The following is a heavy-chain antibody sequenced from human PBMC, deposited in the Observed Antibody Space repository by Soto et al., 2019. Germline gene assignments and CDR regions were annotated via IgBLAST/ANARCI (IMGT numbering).Heavy chain of an antibody. V-gene: IGHV3-23*01. CDR2: ISRSGGST. CDR3: AKRSASTYYFDS. CDR1: GVTFSTYA. D-gene: IGHD6-19*01. J-gene: IGHJ4*02. Sequence: EVQLLESGGGLVQPGGSLRLSCAASGVTFSTYAMSWVRQAPGKGLEWVSAISRSGGSTYYADSVKGPFTVSRDNPENMLDLQMNSLRAEDTAVYFCAKRSASTYYFDSWGQGTLVTVSS.